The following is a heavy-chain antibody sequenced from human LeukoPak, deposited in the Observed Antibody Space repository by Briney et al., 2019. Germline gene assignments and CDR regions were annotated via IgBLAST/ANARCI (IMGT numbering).Heavy chain of an antibody. V-gene: IGHV3-74*01. D-gene: IGHD4-17*01. Sequence: GGSLRLSCAASGFTFSSYWMHWVRQAPGKGLVWVSRINSDGSSASYADSVKGRFTISRDNAKNTLYLQMNSLRAEDTAVYYCARVGDYYGDYVRFDYWGQGTLVTVSS. CDR3: ARVGDYYGDYVRFDY. J-gene: IGHJ4*02. CDR1: GFTFSSYW. CDR2: INSDGSSA.